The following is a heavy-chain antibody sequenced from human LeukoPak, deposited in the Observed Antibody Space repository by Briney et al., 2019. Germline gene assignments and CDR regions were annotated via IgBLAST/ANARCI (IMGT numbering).Heavy chain of an antibody. V-gene: IGHV1-2*02. D-gene: IGHD6-13*01. CDR2: INPNSGAT. J-gene: IGHJ5*02. CDR1: GYTFTDYY. CDR3: ARGFQQLENWDWFDP. Sequence: ASVKVSCKASGYTFTDYYIHWVRQAPGLGLEWMGWINPNSGATNYAQKFQGRVTMTRDTSISTAYMELNRPRSDDTAVYYCARGFQQLENWDWFDPWGQGTLVTVSS.